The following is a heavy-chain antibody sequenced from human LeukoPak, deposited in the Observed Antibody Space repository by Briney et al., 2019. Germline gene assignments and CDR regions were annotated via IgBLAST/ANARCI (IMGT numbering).Heavy chain of an antibody. Sequence: GGSLRLSCAASGFTFSGSAMHWVRQAPGKGLEWVGRIKSKTDGGTTDYAAPVKGRFTISRDDSKNTLYLQMNSLKTEDTAVYYCTTVVGANDYYYGMDVWGQGTTVTVSS. J-gene: IGHJ6*02. CDR2: IKSKTDGGTT. D-gene: IGHD1-26*01. CDR1: GFTFSGSA. V-gene: IGHV3-15*01. CDR3: TTVVGANDYYYGMDV.